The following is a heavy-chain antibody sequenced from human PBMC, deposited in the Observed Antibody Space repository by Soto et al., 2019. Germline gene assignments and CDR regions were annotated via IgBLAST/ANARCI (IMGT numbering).Heavy chain of an antibody. J-gene: IGHJ4*01. CDR2: ICYTGNT. Sequence: PSETLSLTCTVSGDSLRSSYHYWGWIRQLPGKGLEWIGSICYTGNTYYNPSLKSRVSISVDMATNEISLRLRAESIADTAVYYCVRVEMYAGEFTPNFDRWGHGALVTVSS. D-gene: IGHD2-8*01. CDR1: GDSLRSSYHY. V-gene: IGHV4-39*01. CDR3: VRVEMYAGEFTPNFDR.